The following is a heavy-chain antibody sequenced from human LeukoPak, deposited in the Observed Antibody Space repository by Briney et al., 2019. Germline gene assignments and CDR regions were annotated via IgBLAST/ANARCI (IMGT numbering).Heavy chain of an antibody. J-gene: IGHJ4*02. CDR3: ASTPRAAVAGRFDS. V-gene: IGHV4-4*09. D-gene: IGHD6-19*01. CDR1: GVSISSYY. CDR2: IYHSGNT. Sequence: PSETLSLTCTVSGVSISSYYWSWIRQPPGKGLEWIGYIYHSGNTNYSPSLESRVTMSVDESKNQFSLRVHFVSAADTAVYYCASTPRAAVAGRFDSWGQGTLVTVSS.